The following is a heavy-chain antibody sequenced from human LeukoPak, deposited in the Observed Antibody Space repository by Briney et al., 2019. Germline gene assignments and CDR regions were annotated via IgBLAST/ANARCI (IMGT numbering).Heavy chain of an antibody. CDR3: ARDAPQWRNAFDF. Sequence: GASVKVSCKASGYTFTSTGICWVRQASGQGLEWMGWVSAYNGNTNYAQKFQGRVTMTRDTSTSTAYMELRNLRSDDTAMYYCARDAPQWRNAFDFWGQGTMVTVSS. CDR1: GYTFTSTG. V-gene: IGHV1-18*01. D-gene: IGHD6-19*01. CDR2: VSAYNGNT. J-gene: IGHJ3*01.